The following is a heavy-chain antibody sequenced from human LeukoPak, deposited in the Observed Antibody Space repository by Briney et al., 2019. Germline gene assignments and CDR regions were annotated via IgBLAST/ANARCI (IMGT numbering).Heavy chain of an antibody. CDR3: ARVLTTVTTLDY. V-gene: IGHV3-48*03. Sequence: PGGSLRLSCAASGFTFSNYEMNWVRQAPGKGLEWISYISSSGGTIYYADSVKGRFTISRDNAKNSLYLQMNSLRAEDTAVYYCARVLTTVTTLDYWGQGTLVTVSS. J-gene: IGHJ4*02. CDR1: GFTFSNYE. CDR2: ISSSGGTI. D-gene: IGHD4-17*01.